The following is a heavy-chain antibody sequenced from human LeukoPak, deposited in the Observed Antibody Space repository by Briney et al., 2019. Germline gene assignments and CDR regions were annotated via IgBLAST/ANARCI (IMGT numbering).Heavy chain of an antibody. CDR3: ARHSQTAREPTFDY. Sequence: SETLSLTCTVSGGSISSYYWSWIRQPAGKGLEWIGRIYTSGSTNYNPSLKSRVTISVDTSKNQFSLKLSSVTAADTAVYYCARHSQTAREPTFDYWGQGTLVTVSS. V-gene: IGHV4-4*07. D-gene: IGHD1-26*01. CDR2: IYTSGST. J-gene: IGHJ4*02. CDR1: GGSISSYY.